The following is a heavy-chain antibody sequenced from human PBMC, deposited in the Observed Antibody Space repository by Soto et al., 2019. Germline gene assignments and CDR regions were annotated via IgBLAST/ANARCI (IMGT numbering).Heavy chain of an antibody. CDR3: ARGPHGTYYFDY. V-gene: IGHV4-30-2*01. CDR2: IYHSGST. CDR1: GGSISSGGYS. D-gene: IGHD1-1*01. Sequence: TLSLTCAVSGGSISSGGYSWSWIRQPPGKGLEWIGYIYHSGSTYYNPSLKSRVTISVDRSKNQFSLKLSSVTAADTAVYYCARGPHGTYYFDYWGQGTLVTVSS. J-gene: IGHJ4*02.